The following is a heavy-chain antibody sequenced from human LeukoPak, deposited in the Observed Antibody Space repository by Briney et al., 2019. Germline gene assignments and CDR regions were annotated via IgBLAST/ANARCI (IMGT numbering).Heavy chain of an antibody. V-gene: IGHV6-1*01. CDR3: AREGDYYGSGSYYNWGYFDY. CDR1: GDTVSSNSAA. Sequence: SQTLSLTCAVSGDTVSSNSAAWNWIRPSPSRGLEWLGRTYYRSKWYNDYAVSVKSRITINPDTSKNQFSLQLNSVTPEDTAVYYCAREGDYYGSGSYYNWGYFDYWGQGTLVTVSS. J-gene: IGHJ4*02. D-gene: IGHD3-10*01. CDR2: TYYRSKWYN.